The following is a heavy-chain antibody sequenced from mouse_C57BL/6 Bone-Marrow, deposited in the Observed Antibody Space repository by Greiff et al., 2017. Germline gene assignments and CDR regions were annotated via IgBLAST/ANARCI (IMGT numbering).Heavy chain of an antibody. V-gene: IGHV5-17*01. Sequence: DVHLVESGGGLVKPGGSLKLSCAASGFTFSDYGMHWVRQAPEKGLEWVAYISSGSSTIYYADTVKGRFTISRDNAKNTLFLQMTSLRSEDTAMYYCAITTVVARGPFDYWGQGTTLTVSS. CDR1: GFTFSDYG. D-gene: IGHD1-1*01. CDR3: AITTVVARGPFDY. CDR2: ISSGSSTI. J-gene: IGHJ2*01.